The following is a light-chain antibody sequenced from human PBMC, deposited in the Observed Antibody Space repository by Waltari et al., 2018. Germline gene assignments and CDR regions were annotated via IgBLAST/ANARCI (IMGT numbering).Light chain of an antibody. CDR2: GNN. J-gene: IGLJ3*02. CDR3: QSYGRDWV. V-gene: IGLV1-40*01. CDR1: SSNIGAGYA. Sequence: QSVLTQPPSVSVAPGQRVPISCPGSSSNIGAGYAVPWFQQPPGTAPKLLIYGNNNRPSGVPDRFSGSKSGTSASLAITGLQTEDEAYYYCQSYGRDWVFGGGTKLTVL.